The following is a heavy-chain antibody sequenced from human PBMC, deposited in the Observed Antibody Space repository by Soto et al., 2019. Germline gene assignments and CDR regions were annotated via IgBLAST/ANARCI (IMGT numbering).Heavy chain of an antibody. CDR3: ARGYHYYDSSGYDKWDAFDI. V-gene: IGHV3-21*01. CDR1: GFTFSTYA. CDR2: ISSSSSYI. Sequence: HGGSLTLSCAASGFTFSTYAMAWVRQAPGKGLEWISSISSSSSYIYYADSVKGRFTISRDNAKNSLYLQMSSLRAEDTAVYYCARGYHYYDSSGYDKWDAFDIWAKGQWSPSPQ. D-gene: IGHD3-22*01. J-gene: IGHJ3*02.